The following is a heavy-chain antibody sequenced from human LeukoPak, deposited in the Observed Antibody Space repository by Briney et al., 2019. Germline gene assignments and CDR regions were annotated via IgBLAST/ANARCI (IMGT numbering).Heavy chain of an antibody. CDR3: ARDQGGYDWGGYYYYYMDV. CDR1: GFTFSSYA. Sequence: GGSLRLSCAASGFTFSSYAMHWVRQAPGKGLEWVAVISYDGSNKYYADSVKGRFTISRDNSKNTLYLQMNSLRAEDTAVYYCARDQGGYDWGGYYYYYMDVWGKGTTVTVSS. V-gene: IGHV3-30*04. D-gene: IGHD5-12*01. CDR2: ISYDGSNK. J-gene: IGHJ6*03.